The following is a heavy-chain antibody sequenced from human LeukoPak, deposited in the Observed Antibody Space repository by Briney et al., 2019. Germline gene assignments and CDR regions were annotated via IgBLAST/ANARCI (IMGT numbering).Heavy chain of an antibody. CDR3: AKTRPLDSSSWSHGDY. V-gene: IGHV3-23*01. CDR2: ISTGGGNT. J-gene: IGHJ4*02. D-gene: IGHD6-13*01. Sequence: PXGSLRLSCTASGFTFSSYTMSWVRQAPGKGLKWVSTISTGGGNTYYADSVKGRFTISRDNSKNTLYLQMNSLRAEDTAVYYCAKTRPLDSSSWSHGDYWGQGTLVTVSS. CDR1: GFTFSSYT.